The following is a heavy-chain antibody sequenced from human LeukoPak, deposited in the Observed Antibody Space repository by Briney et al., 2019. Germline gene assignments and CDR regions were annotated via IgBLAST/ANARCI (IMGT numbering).Heavy chain of an antibody. J-gene: IGHJ5*02. V-gene: IGHV1-69*02. CDR3: ARCLGFGMVRGVIVDNWFDP. CDR2: IIPILGIA. D-gene: IGHD3-10*01. Sequence: SVKVSCKASGGTFSSYTISWVRQAPGQGLEWMGRIIPILGIANYAQKFQGRVTITADKSTSTAYMELSSLRSEDTAVYYCARCLGFGMVRGVIVDNWFDPWGQGTPVTVSS. CDR1: GGTFSSYT.